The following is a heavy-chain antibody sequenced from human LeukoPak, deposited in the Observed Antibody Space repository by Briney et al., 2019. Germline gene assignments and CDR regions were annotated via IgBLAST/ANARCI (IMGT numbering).Heavy chain of an antibody. Sequence: GASVKVSCKASGYTFTCYYMHWVRQAPGQGLEWMGWINPNSGGTNYAQKFQGRVTMTRDTSISTAYMELSRLRSDDTAVYYCAGLPTIYGDYTQEFDYWGQGTLVTVSS. CDR3: AGLPTIYGDYTQEFDY. D-gene: IGHD4-17*01. V-gene: IGHV1-2*02. CDR1: GYTFTCYY. CDR2: INPNSGGT. J-gene: IGHJ4*02.